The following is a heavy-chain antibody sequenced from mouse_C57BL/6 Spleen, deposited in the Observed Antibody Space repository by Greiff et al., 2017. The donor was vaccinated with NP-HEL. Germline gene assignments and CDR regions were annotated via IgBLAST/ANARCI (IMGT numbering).Heavy chain of an antibody. D-gene: IGHD2-4*01. J-gene: IGHJ2*01. CDR3: ARSGDYDCVDY. CDR2: IDPSDSYT. Sequence: QVQLQQPGAELVMPGASVKLSCKASGYTFTSYWMHWVKQRPGQGLEWIGEIDPSDSYTNYNQKFKGKSTLTVDKSSSTAYMQLSSLTSEDSAVYYCARSGDYDCVDYWGQGTTLTVSS. V-gene: IGHV1-69*01. CDR1: GYTFTSYW.